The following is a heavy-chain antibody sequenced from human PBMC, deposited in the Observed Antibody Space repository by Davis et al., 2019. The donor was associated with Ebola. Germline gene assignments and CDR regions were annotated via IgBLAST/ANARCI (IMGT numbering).Heavy chain of an antibody. J-gene: IGHJ4*02. V-gene: IGHV3-48*02. CDR1: GFIFSSYN. Sequence: GGSLRLSCAASGFIFSSYNMNWVRQAPGKGLEWVSYISTSSDTIYYADSVQGRFTISRDNAKNSLYLQMNGLRDEDTAVYYCARAPSGVTQYDSSGDSGQGTLVTVSS. D-gene: IGHD3-22*01. CDR3: ARAPSGVTQYDSSGD. CDR2: ISTSSDTI.